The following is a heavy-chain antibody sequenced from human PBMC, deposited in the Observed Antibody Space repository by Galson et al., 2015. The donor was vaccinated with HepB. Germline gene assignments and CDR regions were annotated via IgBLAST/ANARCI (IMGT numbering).Heavy chain of an antibody. D-gene: IGHD2-21*01. CDR2: ISSSSSYI. CDR1: GFTFSSYS. CDR3: ARGGLWWYVTNDY. V-gene: IGHV3-21*01. Sequence: SLRLSCAASGFTFSSYSMNWVRQAPGKGLEWVSSISSSSSYIYYADSVKGRFTISRDNAKNSLYLQMNSLRAEDTAVYYCARGGLWWYVTNDYWGQGTLVTVSS. J-gene: IGHJ4*02.